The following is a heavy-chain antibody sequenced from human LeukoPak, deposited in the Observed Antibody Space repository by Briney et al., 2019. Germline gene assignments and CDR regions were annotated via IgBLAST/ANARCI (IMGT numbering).Heavy chain of an antibody. V-gene: IGHV3-74*01. CDR2: INTDGSTT. J-gene: IGHJ6*03. D-gene: IGHD3-10*01. Sequence: GESLRLSCVDSEFTFSSYWMHWVRQAPGEGLVWVSRINTDGSTTDYADSVKGRFTISRDNAKNSLYLQMNSLRAEDTAVYYCARVSSKATVRGLITKKNYYYYYMDVWGKGTTVTISS. CDR1: EFTFSSYW. CDR3: ARVSSKATVRGLITKKNYYYYYMDV.